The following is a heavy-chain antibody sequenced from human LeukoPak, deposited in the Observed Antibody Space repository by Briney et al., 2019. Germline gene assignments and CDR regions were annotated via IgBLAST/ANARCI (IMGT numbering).Heavy chain of an antibody. CDR1: GGSISNYY. CDR2: IYYSGST. CDR3: ARASDRLQPPDY. J-gene: IGHJ4*02. Sequence: SETLSLTCTVSGGSISNYYWTWIRQPPGKGREWIGYIYYSGSTNYNPSLKSRVTISVDTSKNQFSLKMSSVTAADTDMYYCARASDRLQPPDYWGQGTLVTVSS. V-gene: IGHV4-59*01. D-gene: IGHD4-11*01.